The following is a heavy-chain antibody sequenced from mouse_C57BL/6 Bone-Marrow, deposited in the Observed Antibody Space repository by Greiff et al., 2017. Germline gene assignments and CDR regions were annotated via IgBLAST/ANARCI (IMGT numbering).Heavy chain of an antibody. CDR3: ARFAWFAY. CDR2: ISYDGSN. Sequence: DVKLQESGPGLVKPSQSLSLTCSVNGYSITSGYYWNWIRQFPGNKLEWMGYISYDGSNNYNPSLKNRISITRDTSKNQFFLKLNSVTTEDTATYYCARFAWFAYWGQGTLVTVSA. J-gene: IGHJ3*01. V-gene: IGHV3-6*01. CDR1: GYSITSGYY.